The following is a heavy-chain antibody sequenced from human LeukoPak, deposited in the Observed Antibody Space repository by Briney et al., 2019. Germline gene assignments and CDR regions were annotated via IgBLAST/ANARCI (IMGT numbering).Heavy chain of an antibody. CDR3: ARRRYYDGSGYLE. CDR2: IYYSGRT. J-gene: IGHJ1*01. V-gene: IGHV4-39*01. D-gene: IGHD3-22*01. CDR1: GDSVSRSDSY. Sequence: SETLSLTCSVSGDSVSRSDSYWDWIRQPPGKGLEWIGTIYYSGRTYYSPSLKSRVTMSVDPSNNQFSLNLRPVTAADTAVYYCARRRYYDGSGYLEWGQGTLLSVSS.